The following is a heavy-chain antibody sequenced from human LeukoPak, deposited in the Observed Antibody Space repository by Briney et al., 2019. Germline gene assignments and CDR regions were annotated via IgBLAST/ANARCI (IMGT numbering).Heavy chain of an antibody. V-gene: IGHV3-21*01. D-gene: IGHD3-22*01. CDR3: ARFHPHYYDSSGYYG. Sequence: KAGGSLRLSCAASGFTFSSYSMNWVRQAPGKGLEWVSSISSSSSYIYYADSVKGRFTISRDNAKNSLYLQMNSLRAEDTAVYYCARFHPHYYDSSGYYGWGQGTLVTVSS. CDR1: GFTFSSYS. J-gene: IGHJ4*02. CDR2: ISSSSSYI.